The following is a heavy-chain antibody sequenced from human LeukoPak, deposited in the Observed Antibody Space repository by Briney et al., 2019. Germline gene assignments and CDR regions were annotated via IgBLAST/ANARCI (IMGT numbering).Heavy chain of an antibody. Sequence: GGSLRLSCAASGFTFGSYGIHWVRQAPGKRLEWVTFIGIEGINKYYVDSVKGRFTIFRDNSKNTLFLQMNSRRVEDTAVYYWAHMDTTRNWDYYYMDVWGKGTTVTVSS. CDR3: AHMDTTRNWDYYYMDV. CDR2: IGIEGINK. CDR1: GFTFGSYG. J-gene: IGHJ6*03. V-gene: IGHV3-30*02. D-gene: IGHD5-18*01.